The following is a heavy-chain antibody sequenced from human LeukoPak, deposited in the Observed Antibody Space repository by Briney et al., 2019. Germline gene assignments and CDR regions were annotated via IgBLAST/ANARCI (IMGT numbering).Heavy chain of an antibody. CDR1: GASMNNYY. D-gene: IGHD1-26*01. CDR3: ARSWAAKWELPGQFDS. CDR2: VFSRGTT. Sequence: PSDTLSLTCTVSGASMNNYYWSWIQQSPEKGLEWLGFVFSRGTTNLNPSFKSRLIMSIDTSKNQFSLRLSSVTAADTAVYFCARSWAAKWELPGQFDSWGQGRLVSVSS. J-gene: IGHJ4*02. V-gene: IGHV4-59*08.